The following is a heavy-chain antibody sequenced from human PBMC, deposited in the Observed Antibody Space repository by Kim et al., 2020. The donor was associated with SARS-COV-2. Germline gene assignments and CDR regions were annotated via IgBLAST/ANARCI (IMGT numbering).Heavy chain of an antibody. J-gene: IGHJ5*02. Sequence: AESVKGRFTISRDNSKNTLYLQMNSLRAEDTAVYYCAKDSSGSYFGWFDPWGQGTLVTVSS. CDR3: AKDSSGSYFGWFDP. D-gene: IGHD1-26*01. V-gene: IGHV3-30*02.